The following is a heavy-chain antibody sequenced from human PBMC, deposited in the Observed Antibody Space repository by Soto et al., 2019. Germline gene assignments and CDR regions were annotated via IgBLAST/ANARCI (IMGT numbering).Heavy chain of an antibody. CDR3: TSLDYGDFGIDY. Sequence: ASETLALTCTVSGGSLSSSRYFGVWIRQPPGKGLEWIGNLYYSGTTYYNPSLKSRVTISVDTSKNQFSLRLSSVTAADTAVYYCTSLDYGDFGIDYWGQGTLVTVSS. CDR2: LYYSGTT. J-gene: IGHJ4*02. CDR1: GGSLSSSRYF. D-gene: IGHD4-17*01. V-gene: IGHV4-39*01.